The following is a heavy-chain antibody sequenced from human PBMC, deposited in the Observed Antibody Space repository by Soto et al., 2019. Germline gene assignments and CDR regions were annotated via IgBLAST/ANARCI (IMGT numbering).Heavy chain of an antibody. Sequence: QVQLVQSGAEVKKPGASVKVSCKASGYTFTGYYMHWVRQAPGQGLEWLGWIIPNSGGTNYAQKFQGRVTNTRDTSISTAYMELSRLRSDDTAVYYCARGGASYDFWSGYYYWGQGTLVTVSS. CDR2: IIPNSGGT. CDR3: ARGGASYDFWSGYYY. D-gene: IGHD3-3*01. CDR1: GYTFTGYY. J-gene: IGHJ4*02. V-gene: IGHV1-2*02.